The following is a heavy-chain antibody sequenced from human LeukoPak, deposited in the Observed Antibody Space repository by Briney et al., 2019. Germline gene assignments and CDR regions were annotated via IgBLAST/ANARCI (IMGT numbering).Heavy chain of an antibody. V-gene: IGHV3-23*01. D-gene: IGHD2-21*01. J-gene: IGHJ4*02. CDR2: IYENGGTT. CDR1: GVTFRSHA. CDR3: AKDFRIGYSAHFDY. Sequence: GGSLRLSCVGSGVTFRSHAKSWVRQAPEKGLEFVSGIYENGGTTYYADSVKGRFSISRDNSKNTLYLQMDSLRGEDTAVYYCAKDFRIGYSAHFDYWGQGALVTVSS.